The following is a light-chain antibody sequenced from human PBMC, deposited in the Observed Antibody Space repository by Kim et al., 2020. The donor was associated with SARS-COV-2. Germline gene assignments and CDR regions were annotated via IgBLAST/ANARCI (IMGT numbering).Light chain of an antibody. J-gene: IGLJ3*02. CDR3: CSYGGSDNLV. Sequence: QSALTQPASVSGSPGQSITISCTGTSSDIGNYNLVSWYQQHPGKAPKLMIFEVSRRPSGDSARFSGSKSGNTASLTISGLQPEDEADYYCCSYGGSDNLVFGGGTQLTVL. CDR2: EVS. V-gene: IGLV2-23*02. CDR1: SSDIGNYNL.